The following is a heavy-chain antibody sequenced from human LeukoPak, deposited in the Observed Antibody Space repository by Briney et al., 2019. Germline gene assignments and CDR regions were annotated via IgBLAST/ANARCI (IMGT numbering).Heavy chain of an antibody. V-gene: IGHV4-39*01. CDR1: GGSISSSSYY. J-gene: IGHJ4*02. CDR2: VYYSGST. CDR3: ARRSLWYIDY. Sequence: SETLSLTCTVSGGSISSSSYYWGWIRQPPGEGLEWIGSVYYSGSTYYNPSLKSRVTISVDTSKNQFSLKLSSVTAADTAVCYCARRSLWYIDYWGQGTLVTVSS. D-gene: IGHD2-21*01.